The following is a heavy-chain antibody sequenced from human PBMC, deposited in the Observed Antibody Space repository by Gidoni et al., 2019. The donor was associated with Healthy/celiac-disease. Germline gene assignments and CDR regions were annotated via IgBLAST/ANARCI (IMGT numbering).Heavy chain of an antibody. CDR2: IYHSGST. V-gene: IGHV4-38-2*02. CDR3: ARGLPPPRAFDI. CDR1: GYSISSGYY. Sequence: QVQLQESGPGLVKPSETLSLTCTVSGYSISSGYYWGWIRQPPGKGLEWMGSIYHSGSTYYNPSLKSRVTISVDTSKNQFSLKLSSVTAADTAVYYCARGLPPPRAFDIWGQGTMVTVSS. J-gene: IGHJ3*02.